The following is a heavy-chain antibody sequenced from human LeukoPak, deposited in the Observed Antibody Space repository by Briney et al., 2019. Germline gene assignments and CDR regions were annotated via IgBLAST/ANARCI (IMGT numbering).Heavy chain of an antibody. V-gene: IGHV4-59*08. D-gene: IGHD6-6*01. CDR1: GGSISSYY. CDR3: ARFTARAREIDY. Sequence: SETLSLTCTVSGGSISSYYWSWIRQPPGKGLEWIGYIYYSGSTNYNPSLKSRVTISVDTSKNQFSLKLSSVTAADTAVYYCARFTARAREIDYWGQGILVTVSS. CDR2: IYYSGST. J-gene: IGHJ4*02.